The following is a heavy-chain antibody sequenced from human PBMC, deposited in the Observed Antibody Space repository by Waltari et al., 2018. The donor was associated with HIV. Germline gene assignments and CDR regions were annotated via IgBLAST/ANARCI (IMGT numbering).Heavy chain of an antibody. V-gene: IGHV3-21*01. J-gene: IGHJ3*02. CDR3: ARDTSFWSSPDLDAFDI. CDR1: GFTSSRYS. Sequence: EVTLVESGGGLVKPGGSLRLSRATSGFTSSRYSMTWVRQAQGKGLEWVSSISSSSSYIYYADSVKGRFTISRDNAKNSLDLQMNSLRAEDTAVYYCARDTSFWSSPDLDAFDIWGQGKMVTVSS. D-gene: IGHD3-3*01. CDR2: ISSSSSYI.